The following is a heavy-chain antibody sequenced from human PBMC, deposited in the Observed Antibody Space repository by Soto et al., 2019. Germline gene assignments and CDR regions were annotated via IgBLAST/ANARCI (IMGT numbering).Heavy chain of an antibody. CDR2: IYYSGST. CDR1: GGSISTYY. Sequence: SETLSLTCTVSGGSISTYYWSWIRQPPWKGLEWIGYIYYSGSTNYNPSLKSRVTISEDTSKNQFSLKLTSVTAADTAVYYCVRGYYYDNSGWRLGEWGQGTLVTVSS. CDR3: VRGYYYDNSGWRLGE. D-gene: IGHD3-22*01. J-gene: IGHJ4*01. V-gene: IGHV4-59*01.